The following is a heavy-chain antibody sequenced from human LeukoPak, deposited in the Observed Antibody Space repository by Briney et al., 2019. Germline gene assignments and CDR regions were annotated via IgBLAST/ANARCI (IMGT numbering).Heavy chain of an antibody. D-gene: IGHD5-24*01. Sequence: GGSLRLSCTASGFTFRSYWMTWVRQAPGKGLEWVANVKQDESERYYVDSVKGRFIISRDNAKNSVYLQMNSLRAEDTAVYYCARQNTPHGNFDYWGQGTLVTVSS. CDR3: ARQNTPHGNFDY. CDR2: VKQDESER. J-gene: IGHJ4*02. CDR1: GFTFRSYW. V-gene: IGHV3-7*03.